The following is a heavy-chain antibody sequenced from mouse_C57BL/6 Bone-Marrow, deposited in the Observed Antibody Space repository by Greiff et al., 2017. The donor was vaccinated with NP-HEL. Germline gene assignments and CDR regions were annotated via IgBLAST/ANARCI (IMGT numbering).Heavy chain of an antibody. CDR2: IDPSDSYT. D-gene: IGHD2-1*01. J-gene: IGHJ4*01. CDR3: ARSDGNGGDY. V-gene: IGHV1-50*01. CDR1: GYTFTSYW. Sequence: QVQLQQPGAELVKPGASVKLSCKASGYTFTSYWMQWVKQRPGQGLEWIGEIDPSDSYTNYNQKFKGKATLTVDTSSSTAYMQLSSLTSEDSAVYYCARSDGNGGDYWGQGTSVTVSS.